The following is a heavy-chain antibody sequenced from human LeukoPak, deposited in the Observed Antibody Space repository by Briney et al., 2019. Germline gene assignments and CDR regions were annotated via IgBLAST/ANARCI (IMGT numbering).Heavy chain of an antibody. D-gene: IGHD4-17*01. CDR3: ARTLTYGDFSPDFDY. Sequence: VASVKVSCKASGFTFTSSAVQWVRQARGQRLEWIGWIVVGSGNTNYAQKFQERVTITRDMSTSTAYMELRSLRSDDTAVYYCARTLTYGDFSPDFDYWGQGTLVTVSS. CDR2: IVVGSGNT. V-gene: IGHV1-58*01. J-gene: IGHJ4*02. CDR1: GFTFTSSA.